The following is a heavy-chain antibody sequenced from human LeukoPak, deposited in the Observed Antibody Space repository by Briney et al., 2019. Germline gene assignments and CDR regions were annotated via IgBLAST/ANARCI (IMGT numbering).Heavy chain of an antibody. CDR3: AKVNYYESSGYYDY. V-gene: IGHV3-30*18. CDR2: ISHDGTNK. D-gene: IGHD3-22*01. CDR1: GFPFSSYG. J-gene: IGHJ4*02. Sequence: GGSLRLSCAASGFPFSSYGMHWVRQAPGKGLEWVAVISHDGTNKYYADSVKGRFTISRDNSKNTLYLQMNSLRAEDTAVYYCAKVNYYESSGYYDYWGQGTMVTVSS.